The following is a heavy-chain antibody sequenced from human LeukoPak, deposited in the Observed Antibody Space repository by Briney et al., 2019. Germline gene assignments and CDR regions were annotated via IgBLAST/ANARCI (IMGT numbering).Heavy chain of an antibody. CDR2: ISAYNGNT. D-gene: IGHD2-8*01. V-gene: IGHV1-18*01. CDR3: ARVSPSYYYYYMDA. Sequence: ASVKVSCKASGYTFTSYGIGWVRQAPGQGLEWMGWISAYNGNTNYAQKLQGRVTMTTDTSTSTAYMELRSLRSDDTAVYYCARVSPSYYYYYMDAWGKGTTVSISS. J-gene: IGHJ6*03. CDR1: GYTFTSYG.